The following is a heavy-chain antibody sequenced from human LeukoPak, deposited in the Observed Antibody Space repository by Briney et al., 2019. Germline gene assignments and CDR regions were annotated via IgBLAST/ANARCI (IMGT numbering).Heavy chain of an antibody. CDR1: GFTFSSYE. J-gene: IGHJ4*02. Sequence: GGSLRLSCAASGFTFSSYEMNWVRQAPGKGLEWVSYISSSGSTIYYADSVKGRFTISRDNAKNSLYLQMNSLRVEDTAVYYCAVTVTTFLHFDYWGQGTLVTVSS. V-gene: IGHV3-48*03. D-gene: IGHD4-17*01. CDR3: AVTVTTFLHFDY. CDR2: ISSSGSTI.